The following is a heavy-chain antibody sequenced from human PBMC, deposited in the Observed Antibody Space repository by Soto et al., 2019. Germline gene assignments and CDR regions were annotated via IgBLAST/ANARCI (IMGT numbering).Heavy chain of an antibody. J-gene: IGHJ4*02. V-gene: IGHV1-3*05. D-gene: IGHD2-21*02. Sequence: QVQLVQSGAEEKKPGASVKVSCKASVYTFTSYAMHWVRQAPGQRLEWMGWINDCNGNTKYSQKFQGRVTITRDTSASTAYMELSSLRSEDTAVYYCARSIVVVTALDDWGQGTLVTVSS. CDR3: ARSIVVVTALDD. CDR2: INDCNGNT. CDR1: VYTFTSYA.